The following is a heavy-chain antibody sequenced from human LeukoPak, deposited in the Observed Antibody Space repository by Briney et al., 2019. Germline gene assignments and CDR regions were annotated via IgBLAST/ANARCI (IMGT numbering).Heavy chain of an antibody. J-gene: IGHJ2*01. D-gene: IGHD6-13*01. V-gene: IGHV4-59*01. CDR3: ARTYGSIGVGYFDL. CDR1: GGSISSYY. Sequence: SEALSLTCTVSGGSISSYYWSWIRQPPGKGLEWVGYIYYSGSTNYSPCLKSRLTISVDTSKNQSSLKLSSVTAAETAVYYCARTYGSIGVGYFDLWGGGTLVTASS. CDR2: IYYSGST.